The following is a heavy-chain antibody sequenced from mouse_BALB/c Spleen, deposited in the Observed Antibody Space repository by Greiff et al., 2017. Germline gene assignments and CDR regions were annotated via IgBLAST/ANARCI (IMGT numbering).Heavy chain of an antibody. Sequence: DVKVEESGGGLVQPGGSLKLSCAASGFTFSSYGMSWVRQTPDKRLELVATINSNGGSTYYPDSVKGRFTISRDNAKNTLYLQMSSLKSEDTAMYYCAREDGYWYFDGWGAGTTVTVSS. CDR1: GFTFSSYG. CDR2: INSNGGST. D-gene: IGHD2-3*01. CDR3: AREDGYWYFDG. V-gene: IGHV5-6-3*01. J-gene: IGHJ1*01.